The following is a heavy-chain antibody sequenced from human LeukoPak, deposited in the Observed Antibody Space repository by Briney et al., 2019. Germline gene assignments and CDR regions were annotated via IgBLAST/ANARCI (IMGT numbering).Heavy chain of an antibody. CDR2: ISGSSGGNT. V-gene: IGHV3-23*01. J-gene: IGHJ4*02. D-gene: IGHD5/OR15-5a*01. CDR1: GFSFSSYT. Sequence: GGSLRLSCAASGFSFSSYTMSWVRQAPGMGLEWVSAISGSSGGNTYYADSVKGRFTISRDNSKNTLYLQANSLRAEDTAVYYCAKSVYGDYWGQGTLVTVSS. CDR3: AKSVYGDY.